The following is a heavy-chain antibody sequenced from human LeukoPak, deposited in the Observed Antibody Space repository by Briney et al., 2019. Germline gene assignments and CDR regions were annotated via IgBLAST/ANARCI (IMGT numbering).Heavy chain of an antibody. V-gene: IGHV1-69*04. CDR3: ARFDGITTIDY. Sequence: ASVKVSCKASGGTFSSYAISWVRQAPGQGLEWMGRIIPILGIANYAQKFQGRVTITRNTSISTAYMELSSLRSEDTAVYYCARFDGITTIDYWGQGTLVTVSS. D-gene: IGHD3-9*01. J-gene: IGHJ4*02. CDR2: IIPILGIA. CDR1: GGTFSSYA.